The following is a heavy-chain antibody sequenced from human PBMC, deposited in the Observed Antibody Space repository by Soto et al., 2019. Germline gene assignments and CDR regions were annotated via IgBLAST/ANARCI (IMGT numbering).Heavy chain of an antibody. CDR2: INHSGFT. J-gene: IGHJ4*02. V-gene: IGHV4-34*01. D-gene: IGHD6-13*01. Sequence: QVQLQQWGAGLLKPAETLSLTCGDYGGSFSGYYWSWIRQPPGKGLEWIGEINHSGFTNYNPSLKSRVTLSVDTSKNQFSLEMSSVTAADTAVYYCARFPFDRSSWTNPRYFDYWGQGTLVTVSS. CDR3: ARFPFDRSSWTNPRYFDY. CDR1: GGSFSGYY.